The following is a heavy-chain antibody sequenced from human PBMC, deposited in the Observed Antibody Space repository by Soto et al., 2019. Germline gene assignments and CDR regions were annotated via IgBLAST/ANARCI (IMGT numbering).Heavy chain of an antibody. CDR3: NTDLNYDILTGYYLYYYYGMDV. D-gene: IGHD3-9*01. V-gene: IGHV3-15*01. CDR1: GFTFSNAW. CDR2: IKSKTDGGTT. J-gene: IGHJ6*02. Sequence: GGSLRLSCAASGFTFSNAWMSWVRQAPGKGLEWVGRIKSKTDGGTTDYAAPVKGRFTISRDDSKNTLYLQMNSLKTEDTAVYYCNTDLNYDILTGYYLYYYYGMDVWGQGNTLTVSS.